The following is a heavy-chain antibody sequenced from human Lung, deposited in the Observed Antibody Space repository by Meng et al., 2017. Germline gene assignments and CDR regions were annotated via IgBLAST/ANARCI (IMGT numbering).Heavy chain of an antibody. CDR3: ARGPTTMAHDFDY. V-gene: IGHV4-34*01. CDR1: GGSFSDYY. D-gene: IGHD4-11*01. J-gene: IGHJ4*02. Sequence: PPQQGGAGLLKPSETLSLPCVVSGGSFSDYYVSWIRQPPGKGLEWIGEINHSGSTNYNPSLESRATISVDTSQNNLSLKLSSVTAADSAVYYCARGPTTMAHDFDYWGQGTLVTVSS. CDR2: INHSGST.